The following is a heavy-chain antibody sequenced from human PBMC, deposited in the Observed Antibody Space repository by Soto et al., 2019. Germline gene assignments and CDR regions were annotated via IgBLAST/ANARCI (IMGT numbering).Heavy chain of an antibody. Sequence: QVQLVQSGAEVKKPGSSVKVSCKASGGTFSSYAISWVRQAPGPGLEWMGGVIPSFGTANYAQKFQVRVTITADKSTSTHYRELSSLRSEDTAVYYCARDKYFRRELKAYYYCMDVWGQGTTFTVSS. CDR2: VIPSFGTA. J-gene: IGHJ6*02. V-gene: IGHV1-69*06. D-gene: IGHD1-26*01. CDR3: ARDKYFRRELKAYYYCMDV. CDR1: GGTFSSYA.